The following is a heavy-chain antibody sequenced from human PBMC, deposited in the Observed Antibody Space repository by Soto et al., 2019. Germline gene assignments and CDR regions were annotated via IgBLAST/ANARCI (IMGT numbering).Heavy chain of an antibody. Sequence: SETLSLTCAVYGGSFTAYYWSWIRQPPGRGLEWIGEMSHSGSTHYNPSLKSRVTISLHMSKNQFSLKLSSVTAADTAVYYCAGSLITVPGVISYWGPGTLVTVSS. CDR1: GGSFTAYY. CDR3: AGSLITVPGVISY. CDR2: MSHSGST. J-gene: IGHJ4*02. D-gene: IGHD6-19*01. V-gene: IGHV4-34*01.